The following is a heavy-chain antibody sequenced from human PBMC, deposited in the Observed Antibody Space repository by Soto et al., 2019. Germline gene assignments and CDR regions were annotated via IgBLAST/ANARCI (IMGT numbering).Heavy chain of an antibody. CDR3: ASRVPYDSSGYYKRPDDAFDI. CDR2: ISSSSSTI. CDR1: GFTFSSYS. J-gene: IGHJ3*02. Sequence: PGGSLRLSCAASGFTFSSYSMNWVRQAPGKGLEWVSYISSSSSTIYYADSVKGRFTISRDNANNSLYLQMNSLRAEDTAVYYCASRVPYDSSGYYKRPDDAFDIWGQGTMVTVSS. V-gene: IGHV3-48*01. D-gene: IGHD3-22*01.